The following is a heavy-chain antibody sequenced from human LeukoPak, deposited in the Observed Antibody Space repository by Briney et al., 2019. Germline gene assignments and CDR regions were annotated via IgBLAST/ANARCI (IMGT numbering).Heavy chain of an antibody. J-gene: IGHJ4*02. D-gene: IGHD6-13*01. Sequence: SSETLSLTCTVSGGSIRSYYWSWIRQPPGKGLEWIGYIYYSGSTNYNPSLKSRVTISVDTSKNQFSLKLSSVTAADTAVYYCAREVPRIAAAGTAYFDYWGQGALVTVSS. V-gene: IGHV4-59*01. CDR2: IYYSGST. CDR1: GGSIRSYY. CDR3: AREVPRIAAAGTAYFDY.